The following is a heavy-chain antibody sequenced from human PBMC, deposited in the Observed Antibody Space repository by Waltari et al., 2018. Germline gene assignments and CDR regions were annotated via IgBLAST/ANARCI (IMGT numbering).Heavy chain of an antibody. V-gene: IGHV4-39*07. J-gene: IGHJ4*02. D-gene: IGHD6-13*01. Sequence: QLQLQESGPGLVKPSETLSLTCTVSGGSIRSSSYYWGWIRQPPGKGLEWIGSIYYSGSTYYNPSLKSRVTISVDTSKNQFSLKLSSVTAADTAVYYCARVIAAAGRGYFDYWGQGTLVTVSS. CDR2: IYYSGST. CDR3: ARVIAAAGRGYFDY. CDR1: GGSIRSSSYY.